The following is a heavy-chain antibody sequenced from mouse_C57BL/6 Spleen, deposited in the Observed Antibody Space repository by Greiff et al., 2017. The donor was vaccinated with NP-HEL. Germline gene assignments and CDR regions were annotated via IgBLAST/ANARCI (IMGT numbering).Heavy chain of an antibody. CDR1: GFTFSSYG. J-gene: IGHJ1*03. D-gene: IGHD1-1*01. V-gene: IGHV5-6*01. CDR3: ARQYYGSSYVRYFDV. Sequence: EVMLVESGGDLVKPGGSLKLSCAASGFTFSSYGMSWVRQTPDKRLEWVATISSGGSYTYYPDSVKGRFTISRDNAKNTLYLQMSSLKSEDTAMYYCARQYYGSSYVRYFDVWGTRTTVTVSS. CDR2: ISSGGSYT.